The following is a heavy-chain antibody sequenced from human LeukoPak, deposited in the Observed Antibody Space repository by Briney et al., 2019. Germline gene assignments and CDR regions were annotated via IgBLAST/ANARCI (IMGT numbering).Heavy chain of an antibody. CDR2: ISGSGGST. CDR3: VGSGSYSTYNHAITFYYFDF. CDR1: GFTFSTFA. J-gene: IGHJ4*02. D-gene: IGHD3-10*01. V-gene: IGHV3-23*01. Sequence: PGGSLRLSCAASGFTFSTFAMSWVRQAPGKGLERVSAISGSGGSTFYADSVRGRFTISRDNSKNTLFLQMNSLRAEDTAVYYCVGSGSYSTYNHAITFYYFDFWGQGTLVTVSS.